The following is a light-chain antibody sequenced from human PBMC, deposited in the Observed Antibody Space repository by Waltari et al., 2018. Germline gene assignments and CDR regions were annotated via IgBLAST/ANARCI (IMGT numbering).Light chain of an antibody. CDR1: SLSQNF. CDR3: NSRDITGQHWV. J-gene: IGLJ3*02. Sequence: SSDLTQDPAVSVALGQPVRITCQGDSLSQNFASWYQQKPGQAPVLVIFGVGNRPSGIPDRVSGSNSGQTSLLTITGAQAADEADYYCNSRDITGQHWVFGGGTRLTVL. CDR2: GVG. V-gene: IGLV3-19*01.